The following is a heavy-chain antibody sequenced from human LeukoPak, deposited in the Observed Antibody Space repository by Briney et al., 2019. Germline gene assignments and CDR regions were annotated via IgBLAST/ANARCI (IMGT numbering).Heavy chain of an antibody. D-gene: IGHD6-13*01. Sequence: GESLQISCKGSGYRFTSYWIGWVRQMPGKGLEWMGIIYPGDSDTRYSPSFQGQVTISADKSISTAYLQWSSLKASDTAMYYCARLLAAAGPDAFDIWGQGTMVTVSS. CDR1: GYRFTSYW. J-gene: IGHJ3*02. V-gene: IGHV5-51*01. CDR3: ARLLAAAGPDAFDI. CDR2: IYPGDSDT.